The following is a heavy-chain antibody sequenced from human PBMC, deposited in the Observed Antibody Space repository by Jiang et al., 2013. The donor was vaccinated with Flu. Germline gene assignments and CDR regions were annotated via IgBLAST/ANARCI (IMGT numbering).Heavy chain of an antibody. D-gene: IGHD1-1*01. CDR2: IYTSGST. V-gene: IGHV4-61*02. Sequence: GPGLVKPSQTLSLTCTVSGGSISSGSYYWSWIRQPAGKGLEWIGRIYTSGSTNYNPSLKSRVTISVDTSKNQFSLKLSSVTAADTAVYYCAISSPARAGRTGTTLNYWGQGTLVTVSS. J-gene: IGHJ4*02. CDR3: AISSPARAGRTGTTLNY. CDR1: GGSISSGSYY.